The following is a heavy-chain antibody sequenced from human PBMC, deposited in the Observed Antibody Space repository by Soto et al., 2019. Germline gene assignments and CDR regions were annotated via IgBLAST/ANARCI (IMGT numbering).Heavy chain of an antibody. CDR2: NSAYNGNT. CDR1: GYTFTSYG. V-gene: IGHV1-18*01. J-gene: IGHJ4*02. CDR3: ARARDIVVVVAATGEYYFDY. Sequence: QVQLVQSGAEVKKPGASVKVSCKASGYTFTSYGISWVRQAPGQGLEWMGWNSAYNGNTNYAQKLQGRVTMTTDTSTSTDYMELRSLRYDDTAVYYCARARDIVVVVAATGEYYFDYWGEGTLVTVSS. D-gene: IGHD2-15*01.